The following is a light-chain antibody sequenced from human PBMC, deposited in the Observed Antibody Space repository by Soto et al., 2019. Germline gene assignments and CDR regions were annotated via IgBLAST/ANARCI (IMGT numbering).Light chain of an antibody. CDR2: AAS. J-gene: IGKJ2*01. V-gene: IGKV1-39*01. CDR1: QTISRH. Sequence: DIQMTQSPPSLSASVGDRVTITCRASQTISRHLNWYQQKPGKAPKLLIAAASSLQSGVPSRFSGSGSGTDFTLTISSLQPEDFANYYCQQSYSIPRTFGQGTNLEIK. CDR3: QQSYSIPRT.